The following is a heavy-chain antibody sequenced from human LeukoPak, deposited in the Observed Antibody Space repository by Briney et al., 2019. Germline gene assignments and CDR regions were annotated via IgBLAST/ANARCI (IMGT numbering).Heavy chain of an antibody. V-gene: IGHV1-69*04. J-gene: IGHJ5*02. CDR3: ARDSFGLGTTRPPQETRFDP. D-gene: IGHD3/OR15-3a*01. Sequence: SVKVSCKASGGTFSSYAISWVRQAPGQGLEWMGRIIPILGIANYAQKFQGRVTITADKSTSTAYMELSSLRSEDTAVYYCARDSFGLGTTRPPQETRFDPWGQGTLVTVSS. CDR1: GGTFSSYA. CDR2: IIPILGIA.